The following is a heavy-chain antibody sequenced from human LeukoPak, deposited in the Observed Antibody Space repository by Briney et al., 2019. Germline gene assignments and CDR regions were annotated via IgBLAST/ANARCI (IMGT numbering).Heavy chain of an antibody. J-gene: IGHJ4*02. D-gene: IGHD6-13*01. V-gene: IGHV3-74*01. Sequence: GGSLRLSCVVSGFTFRTYAMHWVRQAPGKGLVWVSRINSDGTSTSYADSVKGRFTISRDNAKNTVYLQMNSLRAEDTAVYYCARAAAYSSGWYYFDYWGQGTLVTVSS. CDR1: GFTFRTYA. CDR2: INSDGTST. CDR3: ARAAAYSSGWYYFDY.